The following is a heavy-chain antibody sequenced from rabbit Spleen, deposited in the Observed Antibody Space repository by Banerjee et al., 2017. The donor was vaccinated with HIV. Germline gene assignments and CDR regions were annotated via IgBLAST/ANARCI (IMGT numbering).Heavy chain of an antibody. D-gene: IGHD1-1*01. Sequence: QEQLVESGGGLVKPEGSLKLSCTASGFSYSEKAVMCWVRQAPGKGLEWIACINTATGKPVYATWAKGRFTCSKTSSTTVTLQVTRLTAADTATYFCARDTSSSFSSYGMDLWGPGTLVTVS. J-gene: IGHJ6*01. CDR3: ARDTSSSFSSYGMDL. CDR2: INTATGKP. V-gene: IGHV1S45*01. CDR1: GFSYSEKAV.